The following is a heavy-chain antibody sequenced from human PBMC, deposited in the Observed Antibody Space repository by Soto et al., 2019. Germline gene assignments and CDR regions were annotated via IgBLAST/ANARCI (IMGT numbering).Heavy chain of an antibody. CDR1: GFTFISYG. J-gene: IGHJ6*02. D-gene: IGHD3-9*01. V-gene: IGHV3-33*01. CDR2: IWYDGSNK. CDR3: ARGLTGTSYYYYGMDV. Sequence: HGGSLRLSCAASGFTFISYGMHWVRQAPGKGLEWVAVIWYDGSNKYYADSVKGRFTISRDNSKNTLYLQMNSLRAEDTAVYYCARGLTGTSYYYYGMDVWGQGTTVTVSS.